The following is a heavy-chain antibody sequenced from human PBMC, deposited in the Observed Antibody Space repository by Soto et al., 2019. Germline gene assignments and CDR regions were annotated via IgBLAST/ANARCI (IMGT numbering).Heavy chain of an antibody. V-gene: IGHV3-30*18. CDR1: GFTFSYG. Sequence: VQLLESGGGLIQPGGSLRLSCAASGFTFSYGIHWLRQAPGKGLEWVAYISYDSSNKFYGDSVKGRCTISRDHSKNTQFLQMNSLRAEDTAVYYCAKLVIGYCSGNTCDDYWGQGTLVAVSS. D-gene: IGHD2-15*01. CDR3: AKLVIGYCSGNTCDDY. J-gene: IGHJ4*02. CDR2: ISYDSSNK.